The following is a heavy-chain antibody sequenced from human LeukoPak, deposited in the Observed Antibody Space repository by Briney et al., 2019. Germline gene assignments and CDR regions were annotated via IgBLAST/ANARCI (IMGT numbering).Heavy chain of an antibody. J-gene: IGHJ4*02. CDR2: IKYDGTVV. CDR3: ASLLGSVTIFDN. D-gene: IGHD3-16*01. V-gene: IGHV3-7*01. Sequence: GGSLRLSCEASGFTFTDCYMSWVRQAPGKGLEWVATIKYDGTVVNVVDSVKGRFTISRDNAKRSLFLQMNSLRAEDTAVYYCASLLGSVTIFDNWGQGTLVTVSS. CDR1: GFTFTDCY.